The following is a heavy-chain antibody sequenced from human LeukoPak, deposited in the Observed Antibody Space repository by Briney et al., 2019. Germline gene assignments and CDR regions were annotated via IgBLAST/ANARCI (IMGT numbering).Heavy chain of an antibody. J-gene: IGHJ6*02. CDR3: ASRYYDFWSGPPDV. V-gene: IGHV5-51*01. Sequence: GESLKISCKGSGYSFSSYWIGWVRQMPGKGLEWMGIIYPGDSDTRYSPSFQGQVPISADKSINTAHLQWSSLKASDTAMYYCASRYYDFWSGPPDVWGQGTTVTVSS. CDR2: IYPGDSDT. CDR1: GYSFSSYW. D-gene: IGHD3-3*01.